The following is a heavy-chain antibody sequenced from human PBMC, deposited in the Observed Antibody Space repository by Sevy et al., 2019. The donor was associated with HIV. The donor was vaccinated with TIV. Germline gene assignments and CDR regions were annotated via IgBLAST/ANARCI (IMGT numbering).Heavy chain of an antibody. CDR1: GFTFGDYA. Sequence: GGSLRLSCTASGFTFGDYAMSWFRQAPGKGLEWVGFIRSKAYGGTTEYAVSVKGRFTISRDDSKSIAYLQMNSLKTEDTAVYYCTRDPEFEAEMATISAFDIWGQGTMVTVSS. CDR2: IRSKAYGGTT. D-gene: IGHD5-12*01. CDR3: TRDPEFEAEMATISAFDI. J-gene: IGHJ3*02. V-gene: IGHV3-49*03.